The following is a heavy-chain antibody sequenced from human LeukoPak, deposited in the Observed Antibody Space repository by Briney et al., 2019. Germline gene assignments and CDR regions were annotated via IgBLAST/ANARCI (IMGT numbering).Heavy chain of an antibody. V-gene: IGHV4-61*02. D-gene: IGHD3-22*01. Sequence: PSETLSLTCTVSGGSISSGSYYWSWIRQPAGKGLEWIGRFHTSGSTNYNPSLKSRVTMSVDTSKNQFSLKLSSVTAADTAVYSCARDTYYYDSSGYYYFDYWGQGTLVTVSS. CDR1: GGSISSGSYY. J-gene: IGHJ4*02. CDR2: FHTSGST. CDR3: ARDTYYYDSSGYYYFDY.